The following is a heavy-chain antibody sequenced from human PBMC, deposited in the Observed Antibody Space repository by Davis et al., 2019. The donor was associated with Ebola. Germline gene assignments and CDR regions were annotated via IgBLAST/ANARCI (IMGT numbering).Heavy chain of an antibody. CDR1: GFTFSSYA. J-gene: IGHJ6*02. Sequence: GESLKISCAASGFTFSSYAMSWVRQAPGKGLEWVSAISGSGGSTYYADSVKGRFTISRDNSKNTLYLQMNSLRADDTAVYYCARRGLEIYYYYGMDVWGQGTTVTVSS. CDR2: ISGSGGST. CDR3: ARRGLEIYYYYGMDV. D-gene: IGHD3-3*01. V-gene: IGHV3-23*01.